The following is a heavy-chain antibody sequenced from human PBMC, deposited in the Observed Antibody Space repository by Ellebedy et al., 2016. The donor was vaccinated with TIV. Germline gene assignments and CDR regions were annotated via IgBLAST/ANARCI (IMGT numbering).Heavy chain of an antibody. D-gene: IGHD3-10*01. J-gene: IGHJ4*02. Sequence: GESLKISXAASGFTFSSYAMSWVRQAPGKGLEWVSAISGSGGSTYYADSVKGRFTISRDNSKNTLYLQMNSLRAEDTAVYYCVERGEGVYWGQGTLVTVSS. V-gene: IGHV3-23*01. CDR1: GFTFSSYA. CDR2: ISGSGGST. CDR3: VERGEGVY.